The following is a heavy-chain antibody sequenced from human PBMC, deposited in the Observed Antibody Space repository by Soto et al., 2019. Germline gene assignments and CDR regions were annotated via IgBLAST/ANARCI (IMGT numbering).Heavy chain of an antibody. CDR3: ARGGGSDSFDY. J-gene: IGHJ4*02. V-gene: IGHV4-30-2*01. CDR1: GASITYGGYS. D-gene: IGHD1-26*01. CDR2: INHLETT. Sequence: QLQLHESGSGLVKPSQTLSLTCTVSGASITYGGYSWSWIRQTPGKGLEWIGYINHLETTFYNPSLESRPSLSIARAKNQFSLNLNSMSAADRAVYFCARGGGSDSFDYWGQGILVTVSS.